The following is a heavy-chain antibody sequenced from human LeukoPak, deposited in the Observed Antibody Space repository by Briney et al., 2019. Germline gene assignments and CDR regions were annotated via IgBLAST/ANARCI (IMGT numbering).Heavy chain of an antibody. J-gene: IGHJ3*02. CDR3: ARANGIVGLLPGGGAFDI. V-gene: IGHV3-21*01. CDR1: GFTFSSYS. D-gene: IGHD1-26*01. CDR2: ISSSSSYI. Sequence: GGSLRLSCAASGFTFSSYSMNWVRQAPGKGLEWVSSISSSSSYIYYADSVKGRFTISRDNAKNSLYLQMNSLRAEDTAVYYCARANGIVGLLPGGGAFDIWGQGTMVTVSS.